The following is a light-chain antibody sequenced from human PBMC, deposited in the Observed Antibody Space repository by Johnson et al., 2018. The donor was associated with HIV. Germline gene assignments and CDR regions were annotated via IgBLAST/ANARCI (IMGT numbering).Light chain of an antibody. CDR1: SSNIGNNY. J-gene: IGLJ1*01. V-gene: IGLV1-51*01. CDR2: DNN. Sequence: QSVLTQPPSVSAAPGQKVTISCSGSSSNIGNNYVSWYQQLPGTAPKLLIYDNNKRPSGIPDRFSGSKSGTSATLGITGLQTGDEADYYCGTWDSSLSAFNVVLGTRTKVTVL. CDR3: GTWDSSLSAFNVV.